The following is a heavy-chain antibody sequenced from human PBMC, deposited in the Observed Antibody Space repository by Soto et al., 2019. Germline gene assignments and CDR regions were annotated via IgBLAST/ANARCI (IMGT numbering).Heavy chain of an antibody. J-gene: IGHJ6*02. CDR2: TYYIGST. V-gene: IGHV4-39*01. CDR3: ARHLTYCSAGSCYSDFPYYGMDV. D-gene: IGHD2-15*01. Sequence: SETLSLTCTVSGGSISSSSYYWGWIRQPPGKGLEWIGSTYYIGSTYYNPSLKSRVTISVDTSKNQFSLKLSSVTAADTAVYYCARHLTYCSAGSCYSDFPYYGMDVWGQGTTVTVSS. CDR1: GGSISSSSYY.